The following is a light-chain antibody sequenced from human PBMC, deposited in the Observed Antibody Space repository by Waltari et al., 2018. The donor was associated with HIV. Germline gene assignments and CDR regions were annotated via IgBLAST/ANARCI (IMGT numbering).Light chain of an antibody. CDR3: CSYAGTLV. Sequence: QSALTQPASVSGSPGQSITISCTGTNSYIGNYHLVSWYQQFPGKAPKPLIYDVNKRPSGVSNRFSGSKSGNTASLTISGLQAEDEADYYCCSYAGTLVFGGGTRLTVL. J-gene: IGLJ3*02. CDR2: DVN. V-gene: IGLV2-23*02. CDR1: NSYIGNYHL.